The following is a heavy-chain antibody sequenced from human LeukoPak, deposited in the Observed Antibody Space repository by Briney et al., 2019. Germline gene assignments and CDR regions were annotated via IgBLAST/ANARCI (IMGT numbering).Heavy chain of an antibody. CDR1: GFTFSSYA. V-gene: IGHV3-23*01. Sequence: GGSLRLSCAASGFTFSSYAMSWVRQAPGKGREWVSAISGSGGSTYYADSVKGRFTISRDNSKNTLYLQMNSLRAEDTAVYYCAKDHYYDSSATLAFDYWGQGTLVTVSS. D-gene: IGHD3-22*01. CDR3: AKDHYYDSSATLAFDY. J-gene: IGHJ4*02. CDR2: ISGSGGST.